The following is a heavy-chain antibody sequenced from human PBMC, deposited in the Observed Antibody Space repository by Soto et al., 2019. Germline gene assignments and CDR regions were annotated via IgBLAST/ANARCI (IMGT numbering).Heavy chain of an antibody. D-gene: IGHD3-10*01. V-gene: IGHV3-48*03. Sequence: GGSLRLSCAASGDTFSSYEMNWVRQAPGKGLEWVSYISGSGSTIYYADSVKGRFTISRDNAKKSLYMQMNSLRAEDTAAYYCARSPPTRGVTWFYFDSWGQGTLVTVSS. J-gene: IGHJ4*02. CDR2: ISGSGSTI. CDR3: ARSPPTRGVTWFYFDS. CDR1: GDTFSSYE.